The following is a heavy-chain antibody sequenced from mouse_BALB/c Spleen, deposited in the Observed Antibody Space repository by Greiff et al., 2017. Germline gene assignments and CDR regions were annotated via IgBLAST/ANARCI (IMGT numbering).Heavy chain of an antibody. CDR2: INPSSGYT. D-gene: IGHD1-1*01. CDR1: GYTFTSYT. Sequence: VQLQQSGAELARPGASVKMSCKASGYTFTSYTMHWVKQRPGQGLEWIGYINPSSGYTNYNQKFKDKATLTADKSSSTAYKQLSSLTSEDSAVYYCARSEGLLRNFDYWGQGTTLTVSS. CDR3: ARSEGLLRNFDY. V-gene: IGHV1-4*01. J-gene: IGHJ2*01.